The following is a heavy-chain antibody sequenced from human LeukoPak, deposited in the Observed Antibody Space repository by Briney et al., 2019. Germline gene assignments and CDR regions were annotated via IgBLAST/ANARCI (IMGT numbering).Heavy chain of an antibody. D-gene: IGHD5-24*01. CDR2: INPNSGGT. J-gene: IGHJ6*02. CDR3: ARLQTSYYYGIDV. CDR1: GYTFTGYY. V-gene: IGHV1-2*02. Sequence: ASVKVSCKASGYTFTGYYMHWVRQAPGQGLEWMGWINPNSGGTNYAQKFQGRVTMTRDTSISTAYMELSRLRSDDTAVYYCARLQTSYYYGIDVWGQGTTVTVSS.